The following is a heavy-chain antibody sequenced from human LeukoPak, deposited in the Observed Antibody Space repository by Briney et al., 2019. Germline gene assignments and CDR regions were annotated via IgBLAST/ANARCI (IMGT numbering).Heavy chain of an antibody. D-gene: IGHD3/OR15-3a*01. V-gene: IGHV3-23*01. J-gene: IGHJ6*03. CDR1: GFTFSSYG. CDR3: AKDGLPTYYYYYMDV. CDR2: ISGSGGST. Sequence: GTLRLSCAASGFTFSSYGMSWVRQAPGKGLEWVSAISGSGGSTYYADSVKGRFTISRDNSKNTLYLQMNSLRAEDTAVYYCAKDGLPTYYYYYMDVWGKGTTVTISS.